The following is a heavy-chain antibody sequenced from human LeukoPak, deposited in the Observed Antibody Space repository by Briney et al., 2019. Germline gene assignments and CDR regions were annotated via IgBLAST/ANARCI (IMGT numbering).Heavy chain of an antibody. J-gene: IGHJ2*01. D-gene: IGHD5-12*01. V-gene: IGHV4-59*08. Sequence: SETLSLTCTVSGGSVSNYYWSWIRQSPGKGLEWIAYIYYSRRTNYNPSLKSRVTISVDTAENQFSLKLSSVTAADTALYFCARQASWLPYFDLWGRGTLVSVSS. CDR3: ARQASWLPYFDL. CDR2: IYYSRRT. CDR1: GGSVSNYY.